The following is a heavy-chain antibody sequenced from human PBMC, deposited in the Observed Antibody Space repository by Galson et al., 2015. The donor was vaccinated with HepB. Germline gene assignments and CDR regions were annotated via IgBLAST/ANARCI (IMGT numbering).Heavy chain of an antibody. CDR2: ISGSGGST. CDR3: AKSSHAGRFRTPFDY. V-gene: IGHV3-23*01. CDR1: GFTFSSYA. Sequence: SLRLSCAASGFTFSSYAMSWVRQAPGKGLEWVSAISGSGGSTYYADSVKGRFTISRDNSKNTLYLQMNSLRAEDTAVYYCAKSSHAGRFRTPFDYWGQGTLVTVSS. D-gene: IGHD3-10*01. J-gene: IGHJ4*02.